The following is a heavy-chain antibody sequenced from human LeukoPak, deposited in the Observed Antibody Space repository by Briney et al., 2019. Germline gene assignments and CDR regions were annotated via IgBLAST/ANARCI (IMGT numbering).Heavy chain of an antibody. CDR1: GFTFSSYS. V-gene: IGHV3-48*01. D-gene: IGHD1-26*01. Sequence: TGGSLRLACAASGFTFSSYSMNWVRQAPGKGLEWVSYISSSSSTIYYADSVKGRFTISRDNAKNSLYLQMNSLRAEDKAVYYCAREGREGTSIWGQGTMVTVSS. J-gene: IGHJ3*02. CDR3: AREGREGTSI. CDR2: ISSSSSTI.